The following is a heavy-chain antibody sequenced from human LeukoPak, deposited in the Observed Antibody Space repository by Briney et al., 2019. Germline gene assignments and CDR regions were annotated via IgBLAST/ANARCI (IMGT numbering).Heavy chain of an antibody. Sequence: GASVKVSCKASGYTFTGYYMYWVRQAPGQGLECMGWINPSSGVTNYAQKFQGRVTMTRDTSISTVYMELRRLTSDDTAVYYCARVPSRQQMGYYFDYWGQGTLVTVSS. CDR1: GYTFTGYY. J-gene: IGHJ4*02. V-gene: IGHV1-2*02. CDR2: INPSSGVT. CDR3: ARVPSRQQMGYYFDY. D-gene: IGHD6-13*01.